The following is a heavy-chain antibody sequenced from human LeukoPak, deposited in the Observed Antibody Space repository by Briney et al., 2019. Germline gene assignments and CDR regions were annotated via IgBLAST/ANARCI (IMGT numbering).Heavy chain of an antibody. V-gene: IGHV1-46*03. J-gene: IGHJ4*02. CDR3: ARYDRERGCDY. Sequence: ASVKVSCKAYGYTFTSYYMQWVRQAPGQGLEWMGIINPSGGSTSYAQKFQGRVTMTRDTSTSTVYMELSSLRSEDTAVYYCARYDRERGCDYWGQGTLVTVSS. CDR2: INPSGGST. D-gene: IGHD3-22*01. CDR1: GYTFTSYY.